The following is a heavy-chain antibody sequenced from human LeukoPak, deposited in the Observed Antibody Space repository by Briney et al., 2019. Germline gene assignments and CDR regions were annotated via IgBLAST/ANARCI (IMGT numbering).Heavy chain of an antibody. D-gene: IGHD4-17*01. CDR2: ISSSSSYI. V-gene: IGHV3-21*01. CDR1: GFTFSSYS. CDR3: ARDPVYGDYSAGWFDP. J-gene: IGHJ5*02. Sequence: GGSLRLSCAASGFTFSSYSMNWVRQAPGKGLEWVSSISSSSSYIYYADSVKGRFTISRDNAKNSLYLQMNSLRAEDTAVYYRARDPVYGDYSAGWFDPWGQGTLVTVSS.